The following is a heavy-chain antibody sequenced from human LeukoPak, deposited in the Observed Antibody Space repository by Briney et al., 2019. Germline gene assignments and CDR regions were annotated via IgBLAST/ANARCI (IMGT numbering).Heavy chain of an antibody. CDR3: ARARTRYCSSSNCYLNWFDP. Sequence: SETLSLTCTVSGGSISSDGYYWSWIRQPPGKGLEWIGYIFYSGGTYYNPSLKSRVIMSVDTSKSQFSLRLSSVTAADTAVYYCARARTRYCSSSNCYLNWFDPWGQGTLVTVSS. D-gene: IGHD2-2*01. CDR1: GGSISSDGYY. CDR2: IFYSGGT. V-gene: IGHV4-30-4*01. J-gene: IGHJ5*02.